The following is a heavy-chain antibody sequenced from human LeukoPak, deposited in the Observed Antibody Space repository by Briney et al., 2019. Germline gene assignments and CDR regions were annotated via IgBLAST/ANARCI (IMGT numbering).Heavy chain of an antibody. CDR2: INPSFNPGVDVT. CDR3: ARAWESIAGYYFDY. CDR1: GYAFSSYH. J-gene: IGHJ4*02. V-gene: IGHV1-46*01. Sequence: ASVKVSCKASGYAFSSYHIHWVRQAPGQGLEWMGRINPSFNPGVDVTTYAQKFQGRVTLTRDTSTNTVYMELSSLRSEDTAVYYCARAWESIAGYYFDYWGQGTLVTVSS. D-gene: IGHD1-26*01.